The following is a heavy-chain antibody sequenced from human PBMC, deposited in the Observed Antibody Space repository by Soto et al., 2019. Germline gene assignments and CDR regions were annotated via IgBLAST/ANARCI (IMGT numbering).Heavy chain of an antibody. CDR3: ARRRGGGDYDAFDI. CDR2: IYYSGST. D-gene: IGHD2-21*02. J-gene: IGHJ3*02. Sequence: SETLSLTCTVSGGSISSYYWSWIRQPPGKGLEWIGYIYYSGSTNYNPSLKSRVTISVDTSKNQFSLKLSSVTAADTAVYYCARRRGGGDYDAFDIWGQGTMVTVSS. CDR1: GGSISSYY. V-gene: IGHV4-59*01.